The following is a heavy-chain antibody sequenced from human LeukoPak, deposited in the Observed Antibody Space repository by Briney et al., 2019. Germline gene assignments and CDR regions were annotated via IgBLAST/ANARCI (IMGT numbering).Heavy chain of an antibody. CDR1: GGSISSYY. CDR3: ARDHLANLASRLFDP. J-gene: IGHJ5*02. Sequence: SETLSLTCTVSGGSISSYYWSWIRQPAGKGLEWIGRIYTSGSTNYNPSLKSRVTMSVDTSKNQFSLKLSSVTAADTAVYYCARDHLANLASRLFDPWGQGTLVTVSS. CDR2: IYTSGST. V-gene: IGHV4-4*07. D-gene: IGHD3-3*01.